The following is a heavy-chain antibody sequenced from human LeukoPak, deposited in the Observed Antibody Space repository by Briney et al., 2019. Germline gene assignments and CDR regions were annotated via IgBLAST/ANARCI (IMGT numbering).Heavy chain of an antibody. CDR3: ARDILMVGATHYFDY. V-gene: IGHV4-59*01. CDR1: GGSISTYY. J-gene: IGHJ4*02. Sequence: SETLSLTCTVSGGSISTYYRSWIRQPPGKGLEWIGCIHHSMSPTYNPSLKSRVTISVDTSKNQFSLKVSSVTAADPAVYYCARDILMVGATHYFDYWGQGTLVTVSS. D-gene: IGHD1-26*01. CDR2: IHHSMSP.